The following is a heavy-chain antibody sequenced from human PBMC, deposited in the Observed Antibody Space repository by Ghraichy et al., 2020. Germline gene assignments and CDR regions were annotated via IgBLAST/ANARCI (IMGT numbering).Heavy chain of an antibody. CDR3: ARDRASSEYYYYYGMYV. J-gene: IGHJ6*02. Sequence: LSLTCAASGFDFSIYTINWVRQAPGRGLEWVSSISSRSSIKYYADSVKGRFTISRDNSKNTLYLQMNSLRADDTAVYYCARDRASSEYYYYYGMYVLGQGTTVTVFS. V-gene: IGHV3-21*01. D-gene: IGHD6-25*01. CDR2: ISSRSSIK. CDR1: GFDFSIYT.